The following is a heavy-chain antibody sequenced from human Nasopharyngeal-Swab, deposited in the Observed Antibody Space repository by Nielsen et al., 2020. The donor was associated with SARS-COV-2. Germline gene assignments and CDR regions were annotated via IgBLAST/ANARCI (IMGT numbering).Heavy chain of an antibody. J-gene: IGHJ5*02. D-gene: IGHD2-15*01. CDR2: ISWNSGSI. Sequence: GGSLRLSCAASGFTFDDYTMHWVRQAPGKGLEWVSGISWNSGSITYADSVKGRFTISRDNAKNFLYLQMNSLRAEDTAVYYCAKDSGAGFCDDGSCFPTNHWGQGTLVTVSS. V-gene: IGHV3-9*01. CDR1: GFTFDDYT. CDR3: AKDSGAGFCDDGSCFPTNH.